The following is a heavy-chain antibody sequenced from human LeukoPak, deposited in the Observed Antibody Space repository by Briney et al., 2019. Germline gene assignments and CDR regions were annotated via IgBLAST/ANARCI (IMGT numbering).Heavy chain of an antibody. D-gene: IGHD1-26*01. V-gene: IGHV1-46*01. CDR1: GYTFTNYY. CDR2: VNPSGGYT. J-gene: IGHJ5*02. CDR3: ARDNSVGDNAWWFDP. Sequence: GASVKVSCKASGYTFTNYYMHWVRQAPGQGLEWVGLVNPSGGYTTYAQKFQGRVTMTRDMSTSTDYMELSSLRSEDTAIYYCARDNSVGDNAWWFDPWGQGTLVTVSS.